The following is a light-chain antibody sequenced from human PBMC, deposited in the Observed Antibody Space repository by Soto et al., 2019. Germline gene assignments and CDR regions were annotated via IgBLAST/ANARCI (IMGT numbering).Light chain of an antibody. J-gene: IGKJ4*01. CDR1: QGISSW. V-gene: IGKV1-12*01. Sequence: DIQMTQSPSSVSASVGDRVTITCRASQGISSWFAWYQQKPGKAPKLLIFAASSLQRGVPSRFSGSGSGTDFTLTISSLQPEDFATYYCQQANSFPPRTFGGGTKVEIK. CDR2: AAS. CDR3: QQANSFPPRT.